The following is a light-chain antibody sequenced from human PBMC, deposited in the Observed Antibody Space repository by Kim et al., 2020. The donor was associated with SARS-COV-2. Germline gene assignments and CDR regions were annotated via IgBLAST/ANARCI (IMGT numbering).Light chain of an antibody. CDR1: QRVSSNY. CDR2: SAS. V-gene: IGKV3-20*01. Sequence: EIVLMQSPGTLSLSPGARATLSCRASQRVSSNYVAWYQQKPGQAPRILIYSASSRAYGIPDRFSGSGSGADFTLTISRLEPEDFAVYYCQQYGDPPGTFGQGTKVEI. J-gene: IGKJ1*01. CDR3: QQYGDPPGT.